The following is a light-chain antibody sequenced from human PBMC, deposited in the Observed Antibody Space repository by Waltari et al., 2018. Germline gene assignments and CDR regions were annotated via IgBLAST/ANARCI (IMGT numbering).Light chain of an antibody. CDR2: EVS. V-gene: IGLV2-8*01. CDR3: SSFAGSNTVK. J-gene: IGLJ2*01. Sequence: QSALTQPPSASGSPGQSGTISCPGTSSDVGGYNYVSWYQQYPGKAPKLIVYEVSKRPSGVPDRFSGSKSGNTASLTVSGLQAEDEADYYCSSFAGSNTVKFGGGTKLTVL. CDR1: SSDVGGYNY.